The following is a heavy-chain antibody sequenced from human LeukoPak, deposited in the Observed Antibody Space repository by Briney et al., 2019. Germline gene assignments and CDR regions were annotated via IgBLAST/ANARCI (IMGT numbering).Heavy chain of an antibody. CDR3: ARVSTQLVPVY. Sequence: SETLSLTCTVSGGSISSYYWSWIRQPPGRGREWGGYIYYSGSTNYNPSLKSRVTISVDTSKNQFSLKPSSVTAADTAVYYCARVSTQLVPVYWGQGTLVTVSS. CDR2: IYYSGST. V-gene: IGHV4-59*01. J-gene: IGHJ4*02. D-gene: IGHD6-6*01. CDR1: GGSISSYY.